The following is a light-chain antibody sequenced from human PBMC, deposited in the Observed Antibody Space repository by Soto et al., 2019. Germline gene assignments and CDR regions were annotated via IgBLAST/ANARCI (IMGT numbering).Light chain of an antibody. CDR1: SSDIGIYNF. CDR3: NSYTSASTYV. V-gene: IGLV2-14*03. CDR2: NVY. J-gene: IGLJ1*01. Sequence: QSVLTQPASVSGSPGQSITIFCTGTSSDIGIYNFVSWYQQHPGKAPKLMIYNVYSRPSGVSSRFSGSKSGNTASLTISWIQAEDEADYYCNSYTSASTYVFGTGTKVTVL.